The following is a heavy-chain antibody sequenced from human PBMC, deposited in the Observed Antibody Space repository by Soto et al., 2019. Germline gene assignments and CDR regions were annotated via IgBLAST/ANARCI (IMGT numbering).Heavy chain of an antibody. CDR3: ARDYYDSSGPRAYYYGMDV. CDR2: IIPIFGTA. V-gene: IGHV1-69*13. Sequence: ASVKVSCKASGGTFSSYAISWVRQAPGQGLEWMGGIIPIFGTANYAQKFQGRVTITADESTSTAYMELSSLRSEDTAVYYCARDYYDSSGPRAYYYGMDVWGQGTTVTVSS. D-gene: IGHD3-22*01. J-gene: IGHJ6*02. CDR1: GGTFSSYA.